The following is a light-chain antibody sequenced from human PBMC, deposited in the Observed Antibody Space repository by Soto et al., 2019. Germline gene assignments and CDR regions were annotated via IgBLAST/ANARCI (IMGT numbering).Light chain of an antibody. CDR2: VTS. J-gene: IGKJ4*01. CDR1: QSVSHNF. V-gene: IGKV3-20*01. Sequence: EIVLTQSPGTLSLSPGERATLSCRASQSVSHNFLAWYQQKPDQSPRLLIYVTSSRATGDPDSFSGSGSGTDFSLTISRLEPEDFAVYYCQQYCSLLTFGGGTKVVI. CDR3: QQYCSLLT.